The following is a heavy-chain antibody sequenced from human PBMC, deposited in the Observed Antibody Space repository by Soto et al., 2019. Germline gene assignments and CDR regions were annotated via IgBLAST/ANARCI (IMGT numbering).Heavy chain of an antibody. J-gene: IGHJ6*01. V-gene: IGHV1-3*01. Sequence: GASVKVSCKASGYTFTSYAMHWVRQAPGQRLEWMGWINAGNGNTKYSQKFQGRVTITRDTSASTAYMELSSLRSEDTAVYYCAAPYGSGSYPYYYGMDVWGQGTTVTVS. CDR2: INAGNGNT. D-gene: IGHD3-10*01. CDR1: GYTFTSYA. CDR3: AAPYGSGSYPYYYGMDV.